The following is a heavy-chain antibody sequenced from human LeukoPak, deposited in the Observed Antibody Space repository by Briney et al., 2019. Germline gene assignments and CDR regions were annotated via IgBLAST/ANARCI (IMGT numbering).Heavy chain of an antibody. D-gene: IGHD3-22*01. CDR2: IIPIFGTA. CDR3: ARLVDSSGYTDFDY. V-gene: IGHV1-69*13. CDR1: GGTFSSYA. J-gene: IGHJ4*02. Sequence: SVKVSCKASGGTFSSYAIGWVRQAPGQGLEWMGGIIPIFGTANYAQKFQGRVTITADESTSTAYMELSSLRSEDTAVYYCARLVDSSGYTDFDYWGLGTLVTVSS.